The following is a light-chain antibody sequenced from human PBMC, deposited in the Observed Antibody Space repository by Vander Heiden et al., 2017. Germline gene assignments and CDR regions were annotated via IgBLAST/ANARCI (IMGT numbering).Light chain of an antibody. J-gene: IGKJ4*01. Sequence: EVVMTQSPGTLSVSPGETATISCRASEKVSTNLAWYQQKPGQAPRLLIYVIFTRATGTPAKFSGDMSGTDFTLTISSLQSEDVAVYYCLQYEKWPPLTFGGGTTVEIK. V-gene: IGKV3D-15*01. CDR1: EKVSTN. CDR2: VIF. CDR3: LQYEKWPPLT.